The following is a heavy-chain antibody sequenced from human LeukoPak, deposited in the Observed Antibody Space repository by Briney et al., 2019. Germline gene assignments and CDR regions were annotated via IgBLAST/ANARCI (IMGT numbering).Heavy chain of an antibody. CDR1: GFTFSSYT. D-gene: IGHD3-10*01. J-gene: IGHJ4*02. V-gene: IGHV3-21*01. CDR3: GSMVREGEDY. Sequence: KPGGSLRLSCAGSGFTFSSYTMNWVRQAPGKGLEWVSSITSSSSYIYYADSVKGRFTISRDNAKNSLYLQMNSLRAEDTAVYYCGSMVREGEDYWGQGTLVTVSS. CDR2: ITSSSSYI.